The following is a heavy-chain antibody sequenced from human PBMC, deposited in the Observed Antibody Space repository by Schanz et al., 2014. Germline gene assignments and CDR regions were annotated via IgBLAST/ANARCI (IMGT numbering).Heavy chain of an antibody. CDR2: IYSGIGA. CDR3: ASPSGYSDYGTYFDF. Sequence: EVQLLESGGGLVQPGGSLRLSCAASGFTFSSYAMSWVRQAPGKGLEWVSVIYSGIGAYYADSVEGRFTISRDNSRNTLYLQMNTLRAEDTAVYYCASPSGYSDYGTYFDFWGQGTLVTVSS. CDR1: GFTFSSYA. J-gene: IGHJ4*02. V-gene: IGHV3-23*03. D-gene: IGHD5-12*01.